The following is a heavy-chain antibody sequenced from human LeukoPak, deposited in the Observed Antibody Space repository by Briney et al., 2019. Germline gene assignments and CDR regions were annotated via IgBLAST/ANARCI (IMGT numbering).Heavy chain of an antibody. D-gene: IGHD1-20*01. CDR2: ISWNSGSI. J-gene: IGHJ4*02. Sequence: GGSLRLSCAASGFTFDDYAMHWVRQAPGKGLEWVSGISWNSGSIGYADSVKGRFTISRDNAKNSLYLQMNSLRAEDTAVYYCAKGPGNWIANFDYWGQGTLVTVSS. CDR3: AKGPGNWIANFDY. V-gene: IGHV3-9*01. CDR1: GFTFDDYA.